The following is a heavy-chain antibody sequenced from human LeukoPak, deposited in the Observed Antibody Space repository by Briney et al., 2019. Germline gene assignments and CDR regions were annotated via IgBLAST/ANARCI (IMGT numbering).Heavy chain of an antibody. Sequence: GGPLRLSCAASGFTFSNYAMSWVRQAPGKGLQWVSTITSGGSTYYADSVKGRFTISRDSPKNTLYLQMNSLRAEDTAVYYCAKSRYTSSNTNDYWGQGTLVTVSS. CDR2: ITSGGST. D-gene: IGHD2-2*02. CDR3: AKSRYTSSNTNDY. CDR1: GFTFSNYA. V-gene: IGHV3-23*01. J-gene: IGHJ4*02.